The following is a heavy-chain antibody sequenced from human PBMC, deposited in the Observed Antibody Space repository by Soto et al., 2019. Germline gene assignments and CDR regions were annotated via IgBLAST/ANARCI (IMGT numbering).Heavy chain of an antibody. CDR3: ARETAVAGTFDY. Sequence: QVQLVQSGAEVKKPGASVKVSCKASGYTFTSYYMHWVRQAPGQGLEWMGIINPSGGSTSYAQKFQGRVTMTRDTSTSTVYMELSSLRSVDTAVYYCARETAVAGTFDYWGQGTLVTVSS. J-gene: IGHJ4*02. CDR1: GYTFTSYY. D-gene: IGHD6-19*01. CDR2: INPSGGST. V-gene: IGHV1-46*01.